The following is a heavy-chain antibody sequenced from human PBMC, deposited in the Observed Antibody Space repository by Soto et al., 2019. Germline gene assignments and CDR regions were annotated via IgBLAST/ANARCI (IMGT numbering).Heavy chain of an antibody. Sequence: ASVKVSCKASGYTFTSYYMHWVRQAPGQGLEWMGIINPSGGSTSYAQKFQGRVNMNRDTSRSTVYMELSSLRSEDTAVYYCARSSSFFNYYYYYYMDVWGKGTTVTVSS. CDR3: ARSSSFFNYYYYYYMDV. J-gene: IGHJ6*03. CDR1: GYTFTSYY. CDR2: INPSGGST. D-gene: IGHD6-13*01. V-gene: IGHV1-46*03.